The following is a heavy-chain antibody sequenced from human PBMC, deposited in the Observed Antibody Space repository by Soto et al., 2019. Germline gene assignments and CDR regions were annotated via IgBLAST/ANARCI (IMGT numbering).Heavy chain of an antibody. V-gene: IGHV3-30-3*01. CDR1: GFTFSSYA. J-gene: IGHJ4*02. CDR2: ISYDGSNK. Sequence: VGSLRLSCAASGFTFSSYAMHCVRQAPGKGLEWVAVISYDGSNKYYADSVKGRFTISRDNSKNTLYLQMNSLRAEDTAVYYCARGGAVILHYLGQATLVTRSS. CDR3: ARGGAVILHY. D-gene: IGHD3-3*01.